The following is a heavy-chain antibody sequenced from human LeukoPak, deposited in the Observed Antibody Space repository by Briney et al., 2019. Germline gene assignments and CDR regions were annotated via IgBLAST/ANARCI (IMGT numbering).Heavy chain of an antibody. CDR2: ISYDGSNK. CDR3: ARRGSAYCGGGCYSGWFDP. D-gene: IGHD2-21*02. CDR1: GFTFRSYA. J-gene: IGHJ5*02. Sequence: GGSLRLSWAASGFTFRSYAMSWVRQAPGKGLEGVAFISYDGSNKFYGGSVKGRFTISRDNSTNKLYMQMNSLRAEDTAVYYCARRGSAYCGGGCYSGWFDPWGQGTLVTVSS. V-gene: IGHV3-30*04.